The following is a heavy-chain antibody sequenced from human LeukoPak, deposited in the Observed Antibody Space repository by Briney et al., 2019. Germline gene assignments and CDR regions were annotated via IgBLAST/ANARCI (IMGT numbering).Heavy chain of an antibody. D-gene: IGHD6-19*01. CDR1: GFTFTIYA. V-gene: IGHV3-23*01. J-gene: IGHJ4*02. CDR2: ISGRSGST. Sequence: GGSLRLSCAASGFTFTIYAMSWVRQAPGKGLEWVSTISGRSGSTYYADSVKGRFTISRDNSRNTLSLQMNSLRAEDTAVYYCAKDEGLIAVAGAGYFDDWGQGALVTVSP. CDR3: AKDEGLIAVAGAGYFDD.